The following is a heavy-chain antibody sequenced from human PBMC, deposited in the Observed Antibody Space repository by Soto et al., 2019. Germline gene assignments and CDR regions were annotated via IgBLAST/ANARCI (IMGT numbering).Heavy chain of an antibody. CDR1: GFTFSTHD. CDR3: ARGPWPRGDSSGFYYYFDY. V-gene: IGHV3-13*04. Sequence: GGSLKLSCAASGFTFSTHDMHWGRQATGKGLEWVSAIGTAGDTYYPDSVKGRFAIARENAKNPLYLQVNSLRVGDTAVYYCARGPWPRGDSSGFYYYFDYWGQGTLVTVSS. J-gene: IGHJ4*02. CDR2: IGTAGDT. D-gene: IGHD3-22*01.